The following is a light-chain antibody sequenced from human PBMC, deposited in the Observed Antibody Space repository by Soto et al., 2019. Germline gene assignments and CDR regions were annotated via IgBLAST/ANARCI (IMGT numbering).Light chain of an antibody. CDR1: QSISNW. CDR3: QQYNSFSPYT. Sequence: DIQMTQSPSTLSVSVGDRVTITCRASQSISNWLAWYQQKPGKAPNLLIYDASNLESGVPSRFSGSGSGTEFTLTISSLQPDDFATYYCQQYNSFSPYTSGQGTKLEIK. V-gene: IGKV1-5*01. J-gene: IGKJ2*01. CDR2: DAS.